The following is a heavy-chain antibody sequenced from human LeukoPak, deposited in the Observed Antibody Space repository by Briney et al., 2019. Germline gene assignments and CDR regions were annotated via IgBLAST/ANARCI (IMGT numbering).Heavy chain of an antibody. V-gene: IGHV3-30*03. CDR1: GFTFSSYV. CDR2: ISYDGSYK. CDR3: AREPYGGGDCPELDY. J-gene: IGHJ4*02. Sequence: GGSLRLSCATSGFTFSSYVMPSVRQGPGKGLEWVAAISYDGSYKSYADSVKGRFTISRDNSTNTLYLQMNSRRPGDTAVYYCAREPYGGGDCPELDYWGQGTLVTVSS. D-gene: IGHD2-21*01.